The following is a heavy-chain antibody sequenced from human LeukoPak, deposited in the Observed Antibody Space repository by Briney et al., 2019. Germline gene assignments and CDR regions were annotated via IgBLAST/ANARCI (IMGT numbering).Heavy chain of an antibody. CDR1: GFTVSDYY. V-gene: IGHV3-11*01. D-gene: IGHD3-22*01. CDR3: ARHLYYYDSSGYGY. CDR2: ISSSGSTI. Sequence: GGSLRISCAASGFTVSDYYMSWIRQAPGKGLEWVSYISSSGSTIYYADSVKGRFTISRDNAKNSLYLQMNSLRAEDTAVYYCARHLYYYDSSGYGYWGQGTLVTVSS. J-gene: IGHJ4*02.